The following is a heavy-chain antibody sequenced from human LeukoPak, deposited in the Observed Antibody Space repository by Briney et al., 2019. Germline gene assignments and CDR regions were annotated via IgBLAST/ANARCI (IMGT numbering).Heavy chain of an antibody. CDR3: TTYYYDSSGYFSGDY. Sequence: PGGSLRLSCAASGFTFSNAWMRWVRQAPEKGLEWVGRVKSKTDGGTTDYAAPVKGRFTISRDDSKNTLYLQMNSLKTEDTAVYYCTTYYYDSSGYFSGDYWGQGTLVTVSS. J-gene: IGHJ4*02. CDR1: GFTFSNAW. CDR2: VKSKTDGGTT. D-gene: IGHD3-22*01. V-gene: IGHV3-15*01.